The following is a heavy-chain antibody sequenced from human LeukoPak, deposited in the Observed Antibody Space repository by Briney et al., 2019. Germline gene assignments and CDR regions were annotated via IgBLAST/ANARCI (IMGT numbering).Heavy chain of an antibody. CDR1: GGSISSKNYY. Sequence: SETLSLTCTASGGSISSKNYYWGWIRQPPGKGLEWIGSIYYSGSTYYNPSLKSRVTISVDTSKNQFSLKLSSVTAADTSVYYCAGRFLEWLLDYWGQGTLVTVSS. V-gene: IGHV4-39*01. CDR2: IYYSGST. CDR3: AGRFLEWLLDY. J-gene: IGHJ4*02. D-gene: IGHD3-3*01.